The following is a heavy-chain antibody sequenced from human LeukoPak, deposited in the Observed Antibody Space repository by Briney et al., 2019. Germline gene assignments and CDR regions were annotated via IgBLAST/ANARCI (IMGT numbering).Heavy chain of an antibody. CDR2: IYTSGSA. CDR1: GGSISSYY. V-gene: IGHV4-4*07. D-gene: IGHD3-10*01. CDR3: ARGRMFRGGGSDFPFNWFDT. Sequence: NPSETLSPTCTVSGGSISSYYWGWIRQPAGKGLEWIGRIYTSGSANYNPSLTSRLTMSVDTSKNQFSLKLNSVTAADTAVYYCARGRMFRGGGSDFPFNWFDTWGQGTLVTVSS. J-gene: IGHJ5*02.